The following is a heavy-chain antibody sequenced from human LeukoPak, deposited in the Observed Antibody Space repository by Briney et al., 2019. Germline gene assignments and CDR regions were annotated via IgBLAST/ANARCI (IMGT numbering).Heavy chain of an antibody. D-gene: IGHD3-22*01. J-gene: IGHJ4*02. V-gene: IGHV4-34*01. CDR2: VNHSGST. CDR1: GGSFSGYY. Sequence: SETLSLTCAVYGGSFSGYYWSWIRQPPGKGLEWIGEVNHSGSTNYNPSLKSRVTISVDTSKNQFSLKLSSVTAADTVVYYCARGVDYYDSSGSSGTLDYWGQGTLVTVSS. CDR3: ARGVDYYDSSGSSGTLDY.